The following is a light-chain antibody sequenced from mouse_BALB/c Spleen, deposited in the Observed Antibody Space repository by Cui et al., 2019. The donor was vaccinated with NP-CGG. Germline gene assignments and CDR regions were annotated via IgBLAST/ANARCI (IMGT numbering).Light chain of an antibody. CDR1: TGAVTTSNY. CDR2: GTN. J-gene: IGLJ1*01. CDR3: ALWYSNHWV. V-gene: IGLV1*01. Sequence: QAVVTQESAPTTSPGETVTLTCRSSTGAVTTSNYANWVQEKPDHLFTGLIGGTNNRAPGVPARFSGSLIRDKAALTITGAQTEDEAMYFCALWYSNHWVFGGGTKLTVL.